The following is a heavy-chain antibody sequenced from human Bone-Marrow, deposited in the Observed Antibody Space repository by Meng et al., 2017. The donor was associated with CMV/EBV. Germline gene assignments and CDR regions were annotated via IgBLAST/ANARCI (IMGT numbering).Heavy chain of an antibody. CDR1: GYTFTSYY. D-gene: IGHD3-10*01. Sequence: ASVKVSCKASGYTFTSYYMHWVRQAPGQGLEWMGIINPSGGSTSYAQKFQGRVTMTRDTSTSTVYMELSSLRSEDTAVYYCARDRDGVLWFGEFPSWFDPWAQGTLVTVSS. CDR3: ARDRDGVLWFGEFPSWFDP. J-gene: IGHJ5*02. CDR2: INPSGGST. V-gene: IGHV1-46*01.